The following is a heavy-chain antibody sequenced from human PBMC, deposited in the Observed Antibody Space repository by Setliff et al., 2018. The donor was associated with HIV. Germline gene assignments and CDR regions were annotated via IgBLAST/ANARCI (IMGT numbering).Heavy chain of an antibody. D-gene: IGHD6-6*01. CDR3: ASEAWTSYRSSSGYYYYYMDV. Sequence: SETLSLTCTVSGDSVSSASYYWSWIRQPPGKGLEWIGYIYYSGTTKYNPSLKSRVTISVDTSKNQFSLKLSSVTAAATAVYYCASEAWTSYRSSSGYYYYYMDVWGKGTTVTVSS. CDR1: GDSVSSASYY. CDR2: IYYSGTT. J-gene: IGHJ6*03. V-gene: IGHV4-61*01.